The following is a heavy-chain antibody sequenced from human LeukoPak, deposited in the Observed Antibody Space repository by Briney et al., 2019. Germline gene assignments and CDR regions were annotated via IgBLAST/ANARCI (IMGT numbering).Heavy chain of an antibody. D-gene: IGHD2-15*01. Sequence: PGGSLRLSCAASGFTFSSYAMSWVRHAPGKGLEWVSTIGGRDGGTYYADSVKGRFTVSRDNSKDTLYLQVNSLRAEDTAVYYCAKLGYCSGGSWYRWLDPWGQGTLVTVSS. J-gene: IGHJ5*02. CDR1: GFTFSSYA. CDR2: IGGRDGGT. V-gene: IGHV3-23*01. CDR3: AKLGYCSGGSWYRWLDP.